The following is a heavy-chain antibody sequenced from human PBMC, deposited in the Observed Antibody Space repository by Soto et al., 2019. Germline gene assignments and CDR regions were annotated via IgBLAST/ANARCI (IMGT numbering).Heavy chain of an antibody. CDR3: ARDLWGYCGTDCYPLDV. D-gene: IGHD2-21*02. J-gene: IGHJ6*02. V-gene: IGHV4-59*01. CDR1: GGSISGYY. CDR2: MYNTGST. Sequence: PSETLSLTCTVSGGSISGYYWSWIRQPPGKGLEWIGYMYNTGSTVYNPSFKSRVTISVDTSKNQFSLKLNSVTPADTAVYYCARDLWGYCGTDCYPLDVWGQGTTVTVSS.